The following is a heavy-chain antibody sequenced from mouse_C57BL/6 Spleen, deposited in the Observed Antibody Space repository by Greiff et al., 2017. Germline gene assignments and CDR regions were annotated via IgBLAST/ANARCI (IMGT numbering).Heavy chain of an antibody. CDR3: ADDGNPAY. CDR2: ILPGSGST. Sequence: VKLVESGAELMKPGASVTLSCKATGYTFTGYWIEWVKQRPGHGLEWIGEILPGSGSTNYNEKFKGKATFTADKSSNTAYMQLSSLSTVDSAIYYCADDGNPAYWGQGTLVTVSA. D-gene: IGHD2-1*01. CDR1: GYTFTGYW. V-gene: IGHV1-9*01. J-gene: IGHJ3*01.